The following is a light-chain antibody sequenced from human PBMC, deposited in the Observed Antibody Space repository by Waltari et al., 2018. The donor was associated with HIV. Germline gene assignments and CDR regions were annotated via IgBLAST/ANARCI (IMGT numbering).Light chain of an antibody. CDR3: HVWDGSDYVSGV. J-gene: IGLJ3*02. Sequence: SYVLTQPPSVSVAPGKTATITCGGNDIGAKSVHGYQQKPGQAPVLVIYYNTDRPSGIPERFSGSNSGNTATLTISRAEAGDEADYYCHVWDGSDYVSGVFGGGTKVTVL. V-gene: IGLV3-21*04. CDR2: YNT. CDR1: DIGAKS.